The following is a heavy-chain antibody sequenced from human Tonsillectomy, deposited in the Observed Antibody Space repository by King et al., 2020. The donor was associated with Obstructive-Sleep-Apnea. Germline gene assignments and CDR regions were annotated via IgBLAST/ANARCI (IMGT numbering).Heavy chain of an antibody. D-gene: IGHD2-8*02. J-gene: IGHJ6*02. Sequence: VQLVESGGGLVQPGGSLRLSCAASGFTVSSKYMSGVRQAPGKGLEWVSCIYAVGSTYYAESVKGRFTISRDNSKNTVYLQMKSLRAEDTAVYFCARDLVMDVWGQGTTVTVSS. CDR1: GFTVSSKY. CDR2: IYAVGST. V-gene: IGHV3-66*01. CDR3: ARDLVMDV.